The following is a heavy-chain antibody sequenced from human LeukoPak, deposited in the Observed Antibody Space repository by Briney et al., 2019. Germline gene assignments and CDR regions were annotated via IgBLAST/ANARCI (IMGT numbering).Heavy chain of an antibody. J-gene: IGHJ5*02. CDR3: ARGTMMVGP. Sequence: PSETLSLTCTVSGGSLSGYYWGWITEPPGEGLEWIGYIYYSGSANYNPSLKSRVTISVDTSKNQFSLKLSYVTAADTAVYYCARGTMMVGPWGQGTLVTVSS. CDR1: GGSLSGYY. V-gene: IGHV4-59*01. CDR2: IYYSGSA. D-gene: IGHD3-22*01.